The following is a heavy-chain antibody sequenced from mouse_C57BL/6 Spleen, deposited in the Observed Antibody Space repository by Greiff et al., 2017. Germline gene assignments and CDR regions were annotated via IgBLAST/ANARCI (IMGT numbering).Heavy chain of an antibody. Sequence: EVQLQQSGAELVRPGASVKLSCTASGFNTQDDYMPWVKQRPEQGLEWIGWMVPAIGDTEYATKFLGKATITADTSSSTAYLQLSSLTSEDTGVYYCTTGLRRGAWFAYWGQGTLVTVSA. V-gene: IGHV14-4*01. CDR1: GFNTQDDY. CDR3: TTGLRRGAWFAY. J-gene: IGHJ3*01. CDR2: MVPAIGDT. D-gene: IGHD2-4*01.